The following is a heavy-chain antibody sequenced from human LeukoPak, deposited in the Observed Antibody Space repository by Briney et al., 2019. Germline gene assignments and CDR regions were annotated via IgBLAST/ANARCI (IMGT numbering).Heavy chain of an antibody. D-gene: IGHD3-22*01. CDR1: GFTFSSYE. CDR3: ARLFYDSRGYYWFDP. Sequence: PGGSLRLSCAASGFTFSSYEMNWVRQAPGKGLEWVSYISSSGTTMYHADSVKGRFTISRDNAKNSLHLQMNSLRGEDTAVYYCARLFYDSRGYYWFDPWGQGTQVTVSS. CDR2: ISSSGTTM. V-gene: IGHV3-48*03. J-gene: IGHJ5*02.